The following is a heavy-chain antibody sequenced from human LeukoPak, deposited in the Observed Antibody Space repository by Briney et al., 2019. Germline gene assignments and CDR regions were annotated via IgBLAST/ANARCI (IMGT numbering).Heavy chain of an antibody. CDR2: VYFSGST. CDR3: ARHRPQEAGYCSAGTCYPRYEFDN. D-gene: IGHD2-15*01. Sequence: SETLSLTCTVSHDSISNYYWSWIRQPPGKGLEWIGYVYFSGSTNYNPSLKSRVAISLDTSKNQFALKLRSVTAADTAVYFCARHRPQEAGYCSAGTCYPRYEFDNWGQGTLVTVSS. V-gene: IGHV4-59*01. CDR1: HDSISNYY. J-gene: IGHJ4*02.